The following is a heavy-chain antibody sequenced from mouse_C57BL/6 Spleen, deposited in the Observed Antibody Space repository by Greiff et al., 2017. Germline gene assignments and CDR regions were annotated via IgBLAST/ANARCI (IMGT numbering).Heavy chain of an antibody. CDR3: ERGRDLITTVY. J-gene: IGHJ3*01. Sequence: QVLLQQPGAELVRPGSSVKLSCKASGYTFTSYWMDWVKQRPGQGLEWIGNIYPSDSETHYNQKFKDKATLTVDKSSSTAYMQLSSLTSEDYEVYYCERGRDLITTVYWGQGTLVTVSA. V-gene: IGHV1-61*01. D-gene: IGHD1-1*01. CDR1: GYTFTSYW. CDR2: IYPSDSET.